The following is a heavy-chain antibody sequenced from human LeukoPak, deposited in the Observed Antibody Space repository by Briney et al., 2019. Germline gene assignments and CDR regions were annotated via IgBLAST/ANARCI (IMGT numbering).Heavy chain of an antibody. D-gene: IGHD2-2*01. J-gene: IGHJ5*02. CDR3: ARAVVPAAPTQLGGNWFDP. V-gene: IGHV4-34*01. Sequence: SETLSLTCTVSDGSISSYYWSWIRQPPGKGLEWIGEINHSGSTNYNPSLKSRVTISVDTSKNQFSLKLSSVTAADTAVYYCARAVVPAAPTQLGGNWFDPWGQGTLVTVSS. CDR2: INHSGST. CDR1: DGSISSYY.